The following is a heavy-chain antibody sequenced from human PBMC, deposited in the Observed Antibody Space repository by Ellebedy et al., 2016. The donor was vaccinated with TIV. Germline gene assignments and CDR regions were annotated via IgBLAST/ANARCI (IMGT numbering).Heavy chain of an antibody. J-gene: IGHJ4*02. Sequence: PGGSLRLSCAASGFTFSGYWMHWVRQAPGKGLEYVSHITSGSDTISYADSVKGRFTISRDNAKNSLYLQMNSLRDEDTAVYFCARDKDYAYDYWGQGTLVTVSS. CDR1: GFTFSGYW. V-gene: IGHV3-48*02. D-gene: IGHD4-17*01. CDR2: ITSGSDTI. CDR3: ARDKDYAYDY.